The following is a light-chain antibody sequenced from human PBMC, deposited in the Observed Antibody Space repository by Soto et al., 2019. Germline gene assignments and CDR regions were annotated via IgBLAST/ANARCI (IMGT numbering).Light chain of an antibody. J-gene: IGKJ2*01. Sequence: EIVMTQSPATLSVSPGERATLSCRARQSVSSNLAWYQQKPGQPPRLLIYGASTRATGIPARFSGSGSETDFTLTISSLQSEDFAVYYCQQYNSYPYTFGQGTKLEIK. CDR2: GAS. CDR3: QQYNSYPYT. CDR1: QSVSSN. V-gene: IGKV3-15*01.